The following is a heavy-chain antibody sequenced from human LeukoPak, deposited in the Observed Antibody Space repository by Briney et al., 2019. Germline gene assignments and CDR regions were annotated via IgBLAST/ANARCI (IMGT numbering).Heavy chain of an antibody. CDR2: IYTSGTT. CDR3: ARDPYTTSIREFDP. V-gene: IGHV4-4*07. J-gene: IGHJ5*02. Sequence: PSETLSLTCTVSGGSISTYFWTWIRQPAGKGLEWIGRIYTSGTTNYNPSLKSRVTMSVDTSKNQFSLKLSSVTAADTAVYYCARDPYTTSIREFDPWGQGTLVTVSS. D-gene: IGHD6-6*01. CDR1: GGSISTYF.